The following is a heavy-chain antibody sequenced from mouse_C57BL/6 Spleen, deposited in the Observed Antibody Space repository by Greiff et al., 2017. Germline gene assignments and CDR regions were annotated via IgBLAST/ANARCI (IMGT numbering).Heavy chain of an antibody. V-gene: IGHV2-9-1*01. CDR3: ARIPYYYGSSYNYFDY. D-gene: IGHD1-1*01. Sequence: QVQLQQSGPGLVAPSQSLSITCTVSGFSLTSYAISWVRQPPGKGLEWLGVIWTGGGTNYNSALKSRLSISKDNSKSQVFLKMNSLQTDDTARYYCARIPYYYGSSYNYFDYWGQGTTLTVSS. CDR1: GFSLTSYA. J-gene: IGHJ2*01. CDR2: IWTGGGT.